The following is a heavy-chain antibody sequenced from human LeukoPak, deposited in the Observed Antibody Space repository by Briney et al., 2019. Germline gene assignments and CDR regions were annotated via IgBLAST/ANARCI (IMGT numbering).Heavy chain of an antibody. J-gene: IGHJ4*02. V-gene: IGHV1-69*13. CDR2: IIPIFGTA. CDR1: GGTFSSYA. D-gene: IGHD4-17*01. Sequence: SVKVSCKASGGTFSSYAISWVRQAPGQGLEWMGGIIPIFGTANYAQKFQGRVTITADESTSTAYMELSSLRSEDTAVYYCARGRNPTVTSDFDYWGQGTLVTVSS. CDR3: ARGRNPTVTSDFDY.